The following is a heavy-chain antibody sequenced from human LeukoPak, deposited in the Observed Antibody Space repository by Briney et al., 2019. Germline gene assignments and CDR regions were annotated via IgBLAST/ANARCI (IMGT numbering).Heavy chain of an antibody. Sequence: PSETLPLTCAVCGGSFSGYYWSWLRQPPGKGLEWIGEINHSGSTNYNPSLKSRVTISVDTSKNQFSLKLASVTPADTAVCYCARGRRYCSSTSCYPHWFDPWGQGTLVTVCS. CDR2: INHSGST. CDR1: GGSFSGYY. CDR3: ARGRRYCSSTSCYPHWFDP. J-gene: IGHJ5*02. D-gene: IGHD2-2*01. V-gene: IGHV4-34*01.